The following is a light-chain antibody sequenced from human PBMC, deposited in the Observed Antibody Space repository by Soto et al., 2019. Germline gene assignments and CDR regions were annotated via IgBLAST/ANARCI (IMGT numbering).Light chain of an antibody. V-gene: IGKV3-20*01. CDR2: GAS. CDR1: QSVSSSY. CDR3: QQWT. Sequence: EIVLTQSPGTLSLSPGERATLSCRASQSVSSSYLAWYQQKPGQAPRLLIYGASSRATGIPDRLSGSGSGTDFTLTISRLEPEDFAVYYCQQWTFGQGTKVDIK. J-gene: IGKJ1*01.